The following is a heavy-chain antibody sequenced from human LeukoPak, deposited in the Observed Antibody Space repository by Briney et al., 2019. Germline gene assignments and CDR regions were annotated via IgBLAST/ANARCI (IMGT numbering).Heavy chain of an antibody. V-gene: IGHV3-30*02. J-gene: IGHJ3*02. CDR2: IRNDGSNK. CDR1: GFTFSNYG. Sequence: GGSMRLACAAYGFTFSNYGMHWVRQVPGKVREWVASIRNDGSNKYYGDSVKGRFTISRDNSKNTLYLQMNSLRAEDTAVYYCAKKSIVGATVDAFDIWGQGTMVTVSS. D-gene: IGHD1-26*01. CDR3: AKKSIVGATVDAFDI.